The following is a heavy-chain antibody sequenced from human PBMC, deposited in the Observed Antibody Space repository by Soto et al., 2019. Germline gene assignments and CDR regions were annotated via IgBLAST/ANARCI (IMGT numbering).Heavy chain of an antibody. CDR1: GFSFSWYW. CDR2: IKQDGTEE. V-gene: IGHV3-7*03. D-gene: IGHD3-16*01. CDR3: VRLDRPGDLVDH. J-gene: IGHJ4*02. Sequence: DVQLVESGGGLVQPGGSLRLSCAASGFSFSWYWMSWVRQAPGKGLQWVADIKQDGTEEYYVDSVKGRFAISRDNAQKSLYLQMNSLRADDTAVYYWVRLDRPGDLVDHWGQGTLVTVSS.